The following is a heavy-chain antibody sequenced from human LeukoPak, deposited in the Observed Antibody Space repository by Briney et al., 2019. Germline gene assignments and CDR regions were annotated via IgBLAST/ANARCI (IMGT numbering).Heavy chain of an antibody. CDR3: ATEPACSTSCYERRYNWFDP. J-gene: IGHJ5*02. CDR2: TYYRSKWYN. V-gene: IGHV6-1*01. CDR1: GDSVSSNSAA. Sequence: SQTLSLTCAISGDSVSSNSAAWNWIRQSPSRGLEWLGRTYYRSKWYNDYAVSVKSRITINPDTSKNQFSPQLNSVTPEDTAVYYCATEPACSTSCYERRYNWFDPWGQGTLVTVSS. D-gene: IGHD2-2*01.